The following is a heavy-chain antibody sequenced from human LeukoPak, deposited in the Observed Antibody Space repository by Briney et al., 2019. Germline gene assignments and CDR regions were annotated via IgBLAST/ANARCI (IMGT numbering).Heavy chain of an antibody. CDR2: INPNSGGT. V-gene: IGHV1-2*02. CDR1: GYTFTGYY. Sequence: ASVKVSCKASGYTFTGYYMHWVRQAPGQGLEWMGWINPNSGGTNYAQKFQGRVTMTRGTSISTAYMELSRLRSDDTAVYYCASHATGNYDFWSGYYADAFDIWGQGTMVTVSS. J-gene: IGHJ3*02. D-gene: IGHD3-3*01. CDR3: ASHATGNYDFWSGYYADAFDI.